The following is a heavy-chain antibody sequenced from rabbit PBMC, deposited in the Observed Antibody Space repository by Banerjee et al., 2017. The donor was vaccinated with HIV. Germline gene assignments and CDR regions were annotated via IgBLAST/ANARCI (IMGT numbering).Heavy chain of an antibody. CDR3: ARDGSDANYDYDNL. D-gene: IGHD6-1*01. Sequence: QEQLVESGGDLVKPEGSLTLTCTVSGFTISSSYYLCWVRQAPGKGLEWIGCIYGGSSGSTYYATWAEGRFIISKTSSTTVTLQMTSLTAADTATYFCARDGSDANYDYDNLWGPGTLVTVS. CDR1: GFTISSSYY. V-gene: IGHV1S45*01. J-gene: IGHJ4*01. CDR2: IYGGSSGST.